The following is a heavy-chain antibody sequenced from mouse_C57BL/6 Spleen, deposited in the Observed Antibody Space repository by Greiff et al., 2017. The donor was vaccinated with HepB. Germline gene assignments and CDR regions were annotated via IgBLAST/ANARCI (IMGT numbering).Heavy chain of an antibody. J-gene: IGHJ2*01. V-gene: IGHV5-9-1*02. Sequence: EVKVVESGEGLVKPGGSLKLSCAASGFTFSSYAMSWVRQTPEKRLEWVAYISSGGDYIYYADTVKGRFTISRDNARNTLYLQMSSLKSEETAMYYCTRDYYDYGGTFDYWGQGTTLTVSS. D-gene: IGHD2-4*01. CDR3: TRDYYDYGGTFDY. CDR1: GFTFSSYA. CDR2: ISSGGDYI.